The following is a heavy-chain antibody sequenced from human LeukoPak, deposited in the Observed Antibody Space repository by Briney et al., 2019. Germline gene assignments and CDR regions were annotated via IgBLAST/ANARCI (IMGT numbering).Heavy chain of an antibody. Sequence: SQTLSLTCTVSGGSISSGDYYWSWIRQPPGKGLEWIGYIYYSGSTYYNPSLKSRVTISVDTSKNQFSLKLSSVTAADTAVYYCARDGSSGYALDYWGQGTLVTVSS. CDR3: ARDGSSGYALDY. CDR1: GGSISSGDYY. J-gene: IGHJ4*02. CDR2: IYYSGST. V-gene: IGHV4-30-4*08. D-gene: IGHD3-22*01.